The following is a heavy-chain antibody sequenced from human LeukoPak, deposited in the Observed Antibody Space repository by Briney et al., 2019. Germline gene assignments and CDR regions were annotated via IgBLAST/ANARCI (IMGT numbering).Heavy chain of an antibody. V-gene: IGHV4-39*01. Sequence: SETLSLTCTVSGGSISSSSYYWGWIRQPPGKGLEWIGSIYYSGSTYYNPSLKSRVTISVDTSKNQFSLKLSSVTAADTAVYYCARRYSSGWYNYYCYYGMDVWGQGTTVTVSS. CDR2: IYYSGST. CDR3: ARRYSSGWYNYYCYYGMDV. CDR1: GGSISSSSYY. D-gene: IGHD6-19*01. J-gene: IGHJ6*02.